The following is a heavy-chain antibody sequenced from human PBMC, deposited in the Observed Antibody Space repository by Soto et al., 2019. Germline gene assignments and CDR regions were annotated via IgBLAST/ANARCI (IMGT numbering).Heavy chain of an antibody. CDR2: IIPILGIA. CDR3: ARVNTMSWFDP. Sequence: SVKVSCKASGGTFSSYTISWVRQAPGQGLEWVGRIIPILGIANYAQKFQGRVTITADKSTSTAYMELSSLRSEDTAVYYCARVNTMSWFDPWGQGTLVTVSS. D-gene: IGHD3-22*01. V-gene: IGHV1-69*02. CDR1: GGTFSSYT. J-gene: IGHJ5*02.